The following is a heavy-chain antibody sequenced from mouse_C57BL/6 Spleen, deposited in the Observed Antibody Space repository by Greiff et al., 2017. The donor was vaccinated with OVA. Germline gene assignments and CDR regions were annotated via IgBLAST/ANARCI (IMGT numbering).Heavy chain of an antibody. J-gene: IGHJ4*01. Sequence: VQLVEPGAELVKPGASVKISCKASGYAFSSYWMNWVKQRPGQGLEWIGQIYPGDGDTNYNGKFKGKATLTVDKSSSTAYMQHSTLTSEDSAVYFCSRSPNGEGMDDWGQGTSVTVSS. V-gene: IGHV1-80*01. CDR2: IYPGDGDT. CDR1: GYAFSSYW. CDR3: SRSPNGEGMDD.